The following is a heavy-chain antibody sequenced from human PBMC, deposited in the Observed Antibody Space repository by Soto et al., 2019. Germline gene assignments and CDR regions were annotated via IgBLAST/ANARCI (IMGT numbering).Heavy chain of an antibody. J-gene: IGHJ6*04. D-gene: IGHD2-15*01. CDR3: ARDLGGYCSCGSCYDYVMDV. CDR2: IIPILGIA. CDR1: GGTFSSYT. V-gene: IGHV1-69*04. Sequence: GASVKVSCKASGGTFSSYTISWVRQAPGQGLEWMGRIIPILGIANYAQKFQGRVTITADKSTSTAYMELSSLRSEDTAVYKYARDLGGYCSCGSCYDYVMDVWGKGTTVTVSS.